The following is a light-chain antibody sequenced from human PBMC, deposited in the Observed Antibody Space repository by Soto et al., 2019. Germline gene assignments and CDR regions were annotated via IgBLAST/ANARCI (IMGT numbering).Light chain of an antibody. CDR1: SIDVGGYNY. CDR3: SSYSSTSTLYV. Sequence: QSVLTQPASVSGSPGQSITLSCTGTSIDVGGYNYVSWYQQHPDKAPKLMIYDVTNPPSGVSNRFSGSKSGNTASLTISGLQAEDEADYFCSSYSSTSTLYVFGTGTKLTVL. CDR2: DVT. V-gene: IGLV2-14*01. J-gene: IGLJ1*01.